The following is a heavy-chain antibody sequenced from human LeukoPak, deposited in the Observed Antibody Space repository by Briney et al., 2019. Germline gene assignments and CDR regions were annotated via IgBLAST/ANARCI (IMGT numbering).Heavy chain of an antibody. CDR2: ISGSGGST. Sequence: PGGSLRLSCAASGFTFSSYAMSWVRQAPGKGLEWVSAISGSGGSTYYADSVKGRFTISRDNSKNTLYLQMNSLRAEDTAVYYCAKDPSYILLRFGELDYWGQGTLVTVSS. J-gene: IGHJ4*02. CDR1: GFTFSSYA. D-gene: IGHD3-10*01. CDR3: AKDPSYILLRFGELDY. V-gene: IGHV3-23*01.